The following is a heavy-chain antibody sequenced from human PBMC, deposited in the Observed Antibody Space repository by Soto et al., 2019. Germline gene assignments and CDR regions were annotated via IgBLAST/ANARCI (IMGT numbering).Heavy chain of an antibody. CDR1: GVSFSDYY. V-gene: IGHV4-34*01. CDR3: ARDGGTTVTTNYYGMDA. Sequence: PSETLSLTCAVYGVSFSDYYWSWIRQPPGKGLEWIGEINHSGSTNYNPSLKSRVTMSVDTSKNQFSLKLSSVTAADTAVYYCARDGGTTVTTNYYGMDAWGQGTTVTVSS. J-gene: IGHJ6*02. D-gene: IGHD4-17*01. CDR2: INHSGST.